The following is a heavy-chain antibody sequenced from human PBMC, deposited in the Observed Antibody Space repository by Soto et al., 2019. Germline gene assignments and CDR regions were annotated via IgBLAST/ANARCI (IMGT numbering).Heavy chain of an antibody. J-gene: IGHJ4*02. D-gene: IGHD6-13*01. CDR2: ISGSGGST. Sequence: PGGSLRLSCAASEFTFSTYAMSWVRQAPGKGLEWVSAISGSGGSTYYADSVKGRFTISRDTSKNTRYLQMNSLRAEDTALYYCAKSYSSNWYDYFDYWGQGTLVTVSS. CDR3: AKSYSSNWYDYFDY. V-gene: IGHV3-23*01. CDR1: EFTFSTYA.